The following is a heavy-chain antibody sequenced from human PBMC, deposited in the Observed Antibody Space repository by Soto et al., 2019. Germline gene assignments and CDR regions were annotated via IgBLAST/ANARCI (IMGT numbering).Heavy chain of an antibody. V-gene: IGHV1-18*01. CDR2: ISAYNGNT. J-gene: IGHJ5*02. D-gene: IGHD2-21*02. CDR1: GDTFTSYG. CDR3: ARDMWHIVVVTAILGTGFDH. Sequence: ASLKSCCNASGDTFTSYGMSWVRQAPGQGLEWMGWISAYNGNTNYAQKLQGRVTMTTDTSTSTAYMELRSLRSDDTAVYYCARDMWHIVVVTAILGTGFDHCRQRPLVTASP.